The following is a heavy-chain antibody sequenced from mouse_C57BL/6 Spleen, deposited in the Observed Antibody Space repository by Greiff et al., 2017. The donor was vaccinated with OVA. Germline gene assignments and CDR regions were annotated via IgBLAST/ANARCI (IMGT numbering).Heavy chain of an antibody. J-gene: IGHJ2*01. Sequence: EVQLVESGGGLVQPKGSLKLSCAASGFSFNTYAMNWVRQAPGKGLEWVARIRSKSNNYATSYADSVKDRFTISRDDSESMLYLKMNNLKPEDTAMYKCVRQRGAKCDVGYFDYWGQGTTLTVSS. D-gene: IGHD1-3*01. CDR1: GFSFNTYA. CDR3: VRQRGAKCDVGYFDY. CDR2: IRSKSNNYAT. V-gene: IGHV10-1*01.